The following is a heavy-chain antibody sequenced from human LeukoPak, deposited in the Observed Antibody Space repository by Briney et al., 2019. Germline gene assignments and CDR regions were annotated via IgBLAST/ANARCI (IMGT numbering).Heavy chain of an antibody. CDR3: ARDGLTEFLLFGY. CDR1: GDSVCSNSAA. V-gene: IGHV6-1*01. Sequence: SQTLSLTCAISGDSVCSNSAAWNWIRQSPSRGLEWLGRTYYRSKWYNDYAVSVKSRITINPDTSKNPFSLQLNSVTPEDTALYCCARDGLTEFLLFGYWGQGTLVTVSS. D-gene: IGHD1-14*01. CDR2: TYYRSKWYN. J-gene: IGHJ4*02.